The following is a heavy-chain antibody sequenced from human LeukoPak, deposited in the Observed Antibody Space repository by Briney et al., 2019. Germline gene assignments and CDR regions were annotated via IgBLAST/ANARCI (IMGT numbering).Heavy chain of an antibody. CDR3: ARHVKNYYPNY. CDR1: AGSIGNYY. Sequence: SETLSLTCSVSAGSIGNYYWSWIRQPPGKGLGWIGYFYTTGGTNYNPSLRSRVTMSLDTSNNQFSLRLTSVTAADTAVYYCARHVKNYYPNYWGQGILVTVSS. D-gene: IGHD1-26*01. V-gene: IGHV4-4*09. CDR2: FYTTGGT. J-gene: IGHJ4*02.